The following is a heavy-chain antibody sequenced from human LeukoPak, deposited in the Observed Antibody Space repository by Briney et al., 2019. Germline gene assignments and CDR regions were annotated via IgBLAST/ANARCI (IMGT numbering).Heavy chain of an antibody. J-gene: IGHJ6*03. Sequence: GGSLRLSCAASGFTVSSNYMSWVRQAPGKGLEWVSVICSGGSTYYADSVKGRFTISRDNSKNTLYLQMNSLRAEDTAVYYCARDRSSGSYYYYYYYYMDVWGKGTTVTVSS. CDR1: GFTVSSNY. V-gene: IGHV3-66*02. CDR2: ICSGGST. CDR3: ARDRSSGSYYYYYYYYMDV. D-gene: IGHD1-26*01.